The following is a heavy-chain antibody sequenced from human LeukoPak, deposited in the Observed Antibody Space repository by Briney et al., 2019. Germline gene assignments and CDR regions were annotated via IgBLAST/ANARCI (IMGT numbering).Heavy chain of an antibody. CDR3: ARVNNYYDSSGDYLYYFDS. CDR2: INPNNGAT. CDR1: GYTFTGYF. D-gene: IGHD3-22*01. J-gene: IGHJ4*02. V-gene: IGHV1-2*02. Sequence: ASVKVSCKASGYTFTGYFMHWVRQAPGQGLEWMGWINPNNGATNYAQNFQGRVTMTRDTSISTAYMELSRLRSDDTAVYYCARVNNYYDSSGDYLYYFDSWGQGTLVTASS.